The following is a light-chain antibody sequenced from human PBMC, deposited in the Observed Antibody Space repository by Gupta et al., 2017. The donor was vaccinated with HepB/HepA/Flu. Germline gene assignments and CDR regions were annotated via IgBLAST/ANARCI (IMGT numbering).Light chain of an antibody. Sequence: DIQVTQSPSTLSASVGDRVTITCRASQTIPNWLAWYQQKPGGAPKLLISKACSLQSGVPSRFSGSGSGTEYTLTISSLQPEDCATYCRRHHNNYSWTFGQGTKVEF. CDR1: QTIPNW. CDR3: RHHNNYSWT. J-gene: IGKJ1*01. V-gene: IGKV1-5*03. CDR2: KAC.